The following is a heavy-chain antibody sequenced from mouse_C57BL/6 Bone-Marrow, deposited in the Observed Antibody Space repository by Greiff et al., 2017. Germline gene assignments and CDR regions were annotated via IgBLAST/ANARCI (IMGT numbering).Heavy chain of an antibody. J-gene: IGHJ3*01. D-gene: IGHD1-1*01. Sequence: VKLQESGAELARPGASVKLSCKASGYTFTSYGISWVKQRTGQGLEWIGEIYPRSGNTYYNEKFKGKATLTADKSSSTAYMELRSLTSEDSAVYFCARSEYYGSNVAYWGQGTLVTVSA. CDR2: IYPRSGNT. CDR1: GYTFTSYG. V-gene: IGHV1-81*01. CDR3: ARSEYYGSNVAY.